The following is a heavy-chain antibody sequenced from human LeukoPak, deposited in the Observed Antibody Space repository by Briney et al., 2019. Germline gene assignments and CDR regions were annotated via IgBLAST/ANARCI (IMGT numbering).Heavy chain of an antibody. CDR3: ARGTSSWYEGYFDY. Sequence: SETLSLTCTVSGDSISTSNSYWGWIRQPPGKGLEWIGYIYYSGSTNYNPSLKSRVTISVDTSKNQFSLKLSSVTAADTAVYYCARGTSSWYEGYFDYWGRGALVTVSS. CDR1: GDSISTSNSY. V-gene: IGHV4-61*05. CDR2: IYYSGST. D-gene: IGHD6-13*01. J-gene: IGHJ4*02.